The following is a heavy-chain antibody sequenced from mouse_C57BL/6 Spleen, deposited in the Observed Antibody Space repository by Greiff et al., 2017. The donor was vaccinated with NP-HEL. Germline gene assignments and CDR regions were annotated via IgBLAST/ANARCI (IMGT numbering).Heavy chain of an antibody. J-gene: IGHJ2*01. CDR2: INPSNGGT. CDR1: GYTFTSYW. CDR3: AIEMVTTEVPLYFDY. V-gene: IGHV1-53*01. Sequence: QVQLQPGTALVTPGASVKLSCKASGYTFTSYWMHWVKQRPGQGLEWIGNINPSNGGTNYNEKFKSKATLTVDKSSSTAYMQLSSLTSEDSAVYYLAIEMVTTEVPLYFDYWGQGTTLTVSS. D-gene: IGHD2-3*01.